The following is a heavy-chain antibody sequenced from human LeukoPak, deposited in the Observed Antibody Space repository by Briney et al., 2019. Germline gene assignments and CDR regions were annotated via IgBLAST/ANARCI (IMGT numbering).Heavy chain of an antibody. CDR1: GFTFSSYG. D-gene: IGHD3-16*01. CDR2: ISYDGSNK. CDR3: WGGGYAFDI. Sequence: GGSLRLSCAASGFTFSSYGMHWVRQAPGKGLEWVAVISYDGSNKYYADSAKGRFTISRDNSKNTLYVQMNSLRAEDTAVYYCWGGGYAFDIWGQGTMVTVSS. V-gene: IGHV3-30*03. J-gene: IGHJ3*02.